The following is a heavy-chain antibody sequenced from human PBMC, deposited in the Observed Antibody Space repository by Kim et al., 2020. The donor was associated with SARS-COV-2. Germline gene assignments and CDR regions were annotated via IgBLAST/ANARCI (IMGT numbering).Heavy chain of an antibody. Sequence: SETLSLTCAVYGGSFSGYYWSWIRQPPGKGLEWIGEINHSGSTNYNPSLKSRVTISVDTSKNQFSLKLSSVTAADTAVYYCARGCSHITMVRGVIPQNWFDPWGQGTLVTVSS. CDR2: INHSGST. D-gene: IGHD3-10*01. J-gene: IGHJ5*02. CDR3: ARGCSHITMVRGVIPQNWFDP. V-gene: IGHV4-34*01. CDR1: GGSFSGYY.